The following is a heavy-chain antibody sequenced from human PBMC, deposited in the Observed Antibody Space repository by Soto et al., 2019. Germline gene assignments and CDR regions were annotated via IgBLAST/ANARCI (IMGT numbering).Heavy chain of an antibody. Sequence: QVQLVQSGAEVKKPGSSVKVSCKASGGTFSSYALSWVRQAPGQGLEWMGVIIPIFGTANYAQKFQGKVTITAGESASTAYMALSSRRFEDTAVYYCARYPRVGATSPHYFDYWGQGHLVPVSS. J-gene: IGHJ4*02. D-gene: IGHD1-26*01. CDR2: IIPIFGTA. V-gene: IGHV1-69*01. CDR3: ARYPRVGATSPHYFDY. CDR1: GGTFSSYA.